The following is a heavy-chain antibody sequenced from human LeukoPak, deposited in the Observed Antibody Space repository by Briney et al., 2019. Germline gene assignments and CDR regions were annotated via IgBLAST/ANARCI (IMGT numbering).Heavy chain of an antibody. CDR3: ARNDIVVVVAATSPYYGMDV. CDR1: GYTFTIFY. Sequence: ASVRVSCKASGYTFTIFYMHWVRQAPGQGLEWMGLINPSGGSTRYTQKLQGRDPMTRDTSTSTVYMELSSLRSEDTAVYYCARNDIVVVVAATSPYYGMDVWGQGTTVTVSS. CDR2: INPSGGST. D-gene: IGHD2-15*01. V-gene: IGHV1-46*01. J-gene: IGHJ6*02.